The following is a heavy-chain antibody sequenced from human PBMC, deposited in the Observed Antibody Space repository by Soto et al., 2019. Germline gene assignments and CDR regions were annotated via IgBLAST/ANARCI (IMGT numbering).Heavy chain of an antibody. Sequence: GGSLRLSCAASGFTFSRYWLTWVRQAPGKGLEWVANIKEDGSEKYYVDSVKGRFTTSRDNAKNSLYLQMNSLRAEDTAVYYCARVVSGRDYGDSIDYWGRGTLVTVSS. D-gene: IGHD4-17*01. V-gene: IGHV3-7*03. CDR1: GFTFSRYW. J-gene: IGHJ4*01. CDR3: ARVVSGRDYGDSIDY. CDR2: IKEDGSEK.